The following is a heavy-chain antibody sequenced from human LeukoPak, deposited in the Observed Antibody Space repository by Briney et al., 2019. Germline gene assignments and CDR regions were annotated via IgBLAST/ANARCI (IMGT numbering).Heavy chain of an antibody. CDR1: GGSISSYY. V-gene: IGHV4-59*12. CDR2: IYYSGST. Sequence: SETLSLTCTVSGGSISSYYWSWIRQPPGKGLEWIGYIYYSGSTNYNPSLKSRVTISVDTSKNQFSLKLSSVTAADTAVYYCAREGRDGYNYVAQHPDYWGQGTLVTVSS. D-gene: IGHD5-24*01. J-gene: IGHJ4*02. CDR3: AREGRDGYNYVAQHPDY.